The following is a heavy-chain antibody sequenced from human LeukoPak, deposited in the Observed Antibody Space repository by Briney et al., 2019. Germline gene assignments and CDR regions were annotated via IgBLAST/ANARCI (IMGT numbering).Heavy chain of an antibody. CDR1: GFTFGNYW. J-gene: IGHJ4*02. CDR2: INRDGSIT. Sequence: GGSLRLSCAASGFTFGNYWLHWVRQAPGKGLVWVSRINRDGSITRYADSVKGRFTVSRDNAKNTLDLQMNSLRAEDTAVYYCARDKKSGESSEIDYWGQGTLVTVSS. D-gene: IGHD3-10*01. V-gene: IGHV3-74*01. CDR3: ARDKKSGESSEIDY.